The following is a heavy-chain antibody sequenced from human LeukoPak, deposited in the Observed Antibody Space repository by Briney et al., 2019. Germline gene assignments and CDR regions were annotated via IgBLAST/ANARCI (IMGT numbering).Heavy chain of an antibody. CDR3: ARGGTATDYFDY. Sequence: SETLSLTCTVSGGSISSYYWSWIRQPPGKGLEWIGYIYYSGSTNYNPSLKSRVTISVDTSKNRFSLKLSSVTAADTAVYYCARGGTATDYFDYWGQGTLVTVSS. CDR2: IYYSGST. V-gene: IGHV4-59*01. D-gene: IGHD1-26*01. J-gene: IGHJ4*02. CDR1: GGSISSYY.